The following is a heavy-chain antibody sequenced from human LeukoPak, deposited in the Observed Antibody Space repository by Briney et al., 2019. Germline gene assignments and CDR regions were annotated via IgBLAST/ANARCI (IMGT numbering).Heavy chain of an antibody. Sequence: GGSLRLSCAASGFTFSSYALIWVRQAPGKGLEWVSVISGNGDTTYYADSVKGRFTISRDDSRNTVYLQMNSLRGDDTAVYYCVKDVNWSTYWGQGTLVTVSS. D-gene: IGHD1-1*01. CDR2: ISGNGDTT. CDR3: VKDVNWSTY. CDR1: GFTFSSYA. V-gene: IGHV3-23*01. J-gene: IGHJ4*02.